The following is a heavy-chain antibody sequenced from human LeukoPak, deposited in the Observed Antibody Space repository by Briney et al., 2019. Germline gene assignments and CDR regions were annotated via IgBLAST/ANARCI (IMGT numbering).Heavy chain of an antibody. CDR2: IIPIFGTA. CDR1: GGTFSSYA. Sequence: HRASVKVSCKASGGTFSSYAISWVRQAPGQGLEWMGGIIPIFGTANYAQKFQGRVTIAADKSTSTAYMELSSLRSEDTAVYYCARDVSADSSSSGVFDYWGQGTLVTVSS. V-gene: IGHV1-69*06. D-gene: IGHD6-6*01. J-gene: IGHJ4*02. CDR3: ARDVSADSSSSGVFDY.